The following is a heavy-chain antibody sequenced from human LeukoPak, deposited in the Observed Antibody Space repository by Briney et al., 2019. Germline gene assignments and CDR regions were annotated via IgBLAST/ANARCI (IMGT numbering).Heavy chain of an antibody. Sequence: SETLSLTCTVSGGSINFYYWSWIRQPPGKGLEWIGYIYHNGNTNYNPSLKSRITMSVDPSKNQFSLKLNSVTAADTAVYYCVRGTITTVTDSWGPGTLVTVSS. D-gene: IGHD4-17*01. J-gene: IGHJ4*02. CDR1: GGSINFYY. V-gene: IGHV4-59*12. CDR3: VRGTITTVTDS. CDR2: IYHNGNT.